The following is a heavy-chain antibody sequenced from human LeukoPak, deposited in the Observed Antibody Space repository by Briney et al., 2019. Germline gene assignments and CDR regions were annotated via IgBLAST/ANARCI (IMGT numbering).Heavy chain of an antibody. CDR1: GGSISSSSYY. CDR3: AAQSPAKGYYYYMDV. Sequence: SETLSLTCTVYGGSISSSSYYWGWIRQPPGKGLEWIGSIYYSGSTYYNPSLKSRVTISVDTSKNQFSLKLSSVTAADTAVYYCAAQSPAKGYYYYMDVWGKGTTVTVS. CDR2: IYYSGST. J-gene: IGHJ6*03. V-gene: IGHV4-39*01.